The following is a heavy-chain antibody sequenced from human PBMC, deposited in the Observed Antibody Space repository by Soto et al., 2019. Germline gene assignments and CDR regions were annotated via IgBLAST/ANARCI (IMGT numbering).Heavy chain of an antibody. CDR2: VSHVGDNK. Sequence: GSLRLSCAASGFTVSSNYMSWVRQAPGRGLEWVAVVSHVGDNKFYADSVKGRFTISRDNSKNTLYLQMNSLRVDDTALYYCARGNMDVWGQGTTVTVSS. J-gene: IGHJ6*02. V-gene: IGHV3-30-3*01. CDR1: GFTVSSNY. CDR3: ARGNMDV.